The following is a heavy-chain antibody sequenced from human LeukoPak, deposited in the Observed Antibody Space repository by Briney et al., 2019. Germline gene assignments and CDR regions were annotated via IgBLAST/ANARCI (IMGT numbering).Heavy chain of an antibody. D-gene: IGHD2-2*01. CDR2: INPNSGGT. CDR3: ARDSRGKSDY. Sequence: ASVKVSCKASGYTVTSYYMHWVRQAPGQGLEWMGIINPNSGGTNYAQKFQGRVTMTRDTSISTAYMELSRLTPDDTAVYYCARDSRGKSDYWGQGTLVTVSS. V-gene: IGHV1-2*02. J-gene: IGHJ4*02. CDR1: GYTVTSYY.